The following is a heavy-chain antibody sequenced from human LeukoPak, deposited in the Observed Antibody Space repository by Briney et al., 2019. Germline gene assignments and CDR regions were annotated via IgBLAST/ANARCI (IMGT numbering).Heavy chain of an antibody. V-gene: IGHV4-30-2*01. D-gene: IGHD3-22*01. CDR2: IYHSGST. CDR3: ARGGYYDSSRFDP. J-gene: IGHJ5*02. CDR1: GGSISSGGYS. Sequence: SETLSLTCAVSGGSISSGGYSWSWIRQPPGKGLEWIGYIYHSGSTYYNPSLKSRVTISVDRSKNQFSLKLSSVTAADTAVYYCARGGYYDSSRFDPWGQGTLVTVSS.